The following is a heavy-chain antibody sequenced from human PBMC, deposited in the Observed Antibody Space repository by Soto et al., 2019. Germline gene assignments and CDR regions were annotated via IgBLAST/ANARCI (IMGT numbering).Heavy chain of an antibody. Sequence: SLRLSCAASGFTFSSYWMSWVRQAPGKGLEWVANIKQDGSEKYYVDSVKGRFTISRDNSKNTLYLQMNSLRAEDTAVYYCAKDGNYYDSSGYYYVEYFDYWGQGTLVTVSS. CDR2: IKQDGSEK. V-gene: IGHV3-7*03. CDR3: AKDGNYYDSSGYYYVEYFDY. CDR1: GFTFSSYW. D-gene: IGHD3-22*01. J-gene: IGHJ4*02.